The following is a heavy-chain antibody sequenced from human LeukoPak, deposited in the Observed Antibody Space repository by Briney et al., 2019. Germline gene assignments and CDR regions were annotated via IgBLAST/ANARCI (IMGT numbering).Heavy chain of an antibody. V-gene: IGHV1-2*02. CDR3: VRGIMYGDYGTFDS. J-gene: IGHJ4*02. D-gene: IGHD4-17*01. CDR2: INTNNCDT. Sequence: VASVKVSCKASGYTFTAYFLHWVRQASGQGFEWMGWINTNNCDTHYAQKFKGRVSMTGDTSISTDYLDFGSLRSDDRGLYFCVRGIMYGDYGTFDSWGQATLVTDSS. CDR1: GYTFTAYF.